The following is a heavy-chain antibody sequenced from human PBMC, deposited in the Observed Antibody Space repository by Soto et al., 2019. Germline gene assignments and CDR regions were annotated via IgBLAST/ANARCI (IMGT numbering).Heavy chain of an antibody. D-gene: IGHD1-1*01. J-gene: IGHJ4*02. V-gene: IGHV3-11*01. Sequence: QVQLVESGGGLVKPGGSLRLSCAASGFTFSDFYMSWIRQAPGKGLEWISYISSGSTNIFYADSVKGRFTVSRDNAKNSVYLQMDSLRAEDTALYSCARVRNAAGSDYWGQGTLVTVSS. CDR1: GFTFSDFY. CDR3: ARVRNAAGSDY. CDR2: ISSGSTNI.